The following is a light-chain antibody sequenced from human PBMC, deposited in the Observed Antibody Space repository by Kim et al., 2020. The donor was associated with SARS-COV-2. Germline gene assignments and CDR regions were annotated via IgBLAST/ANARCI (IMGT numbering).Light chain of an antibody. J-gene: IGLJ1*01. CDR3: QAWESSTKV. V-gene: IGLV3-1*01. CDR1: KLGDKY. Sequence: SYELTQPPSVSVSPGQTASITCSGDKLGDKYACWYQQKPGQSPVLVIYQDTKRPSGIPERFSGSNSGNTATLTISGTQAMDEADYYCQAWESSTKVFGTG. CDR2: QDT.